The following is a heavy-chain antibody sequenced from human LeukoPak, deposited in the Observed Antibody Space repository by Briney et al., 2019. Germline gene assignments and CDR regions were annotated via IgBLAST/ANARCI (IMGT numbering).Heavy chain of an antibody. CDR1: GFTFSNYW. CDR2: IKTDGSEK. V-gene: IGHV3-7*01. D-gene: IGHD3-9*01. CDR3: ARDRELRYFNWPFDY. J-gene: IGHJ4*02. Sequence: GGSLRLSCEGSGFTFSNYWMGWVRQAPGKGLQWVANIKTDGSEKYYVDSVKGRFTISRDNAKNSLYLQMNSLRAEDTAVYYCARDRELRYFNWPFDYWGQGTLVTVSS.